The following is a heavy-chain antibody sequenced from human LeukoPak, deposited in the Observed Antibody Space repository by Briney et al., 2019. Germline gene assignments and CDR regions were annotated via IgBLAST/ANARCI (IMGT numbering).Heavy chain of an antibody. J-gene: IGHJ4*02. CDR2: INHSGST. CDR3: ARGQLGEDY. Sequence: SETLSLTCAVYGGSFSGYYWSWVRQPPGKGLEWIGEINHSGSTNYNPSLTSRVTISVDTSKNQFSLKLSSVTAADTAVYYCARGQLGEDYWGQGTLVTVSS. V-gene: IGHV4-34*01. CDR1: GGSFSGYY. D-gene: IGHD1-1*01.